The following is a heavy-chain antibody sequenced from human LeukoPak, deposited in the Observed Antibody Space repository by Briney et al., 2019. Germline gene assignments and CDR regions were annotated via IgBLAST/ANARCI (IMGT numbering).Heavy chain of an antibody. D-gene: IGHD1-26*01. CDR3: VTDRSGSYDY. Sequence: ASETLSLTCTVSGGSISSYYWSWIRQPAGKGLEWIGRIYTSGSTNYNPSLKSRVTMSIDTSKNQFSLKLYSVTAADTAVYYCVTDRSGSYDYWGQGILVTVSS. CDR2: IYTSGST. J-gene: IGHJ4*02. CDR1: GGSISSYY. V-gene: IGHV4-4*07.